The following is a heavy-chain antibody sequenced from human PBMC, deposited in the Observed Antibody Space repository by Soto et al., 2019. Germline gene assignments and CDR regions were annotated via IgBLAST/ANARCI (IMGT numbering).Heavy chain of an antibody. J-gene: IGHJ4*02. V-gene: IGHV4-30-2*01. CDR1: GGSISSGGYS. CDR3: ARGPPFH. Sequence: SETLSLTCAVSGGSISSGGYSWSWIRQPPGKGLEWIGYIYHSGTTYYNPSLKSRVTISVDRSKNQFSLKLSSVTAADTAVYYCARGPPFHWGQGTLVTVSS. CDR2: IYHSGTT. D-gene: IGHD3-16*01.